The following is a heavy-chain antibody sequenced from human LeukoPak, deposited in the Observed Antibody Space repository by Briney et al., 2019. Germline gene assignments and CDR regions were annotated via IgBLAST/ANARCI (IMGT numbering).Heavy chain of an antibody. CDR1: GYTFTSYY. J-gene: IGHJ4*02. CDR2: INPSGGST. V-gene: IGHV1-46*01. CDR3: ARDASGTFDY. D-gene: IGHD1-26*01. Sequence: ASVKVSCKASGYTFTSYYMHWVRQAPGQGLEWMGIINPSGGSTSYAQKFQGRVTVTRETSTSTVYMELSSLRSEDTAVYYCARDASGTFDYWGQGTLVTVSS.